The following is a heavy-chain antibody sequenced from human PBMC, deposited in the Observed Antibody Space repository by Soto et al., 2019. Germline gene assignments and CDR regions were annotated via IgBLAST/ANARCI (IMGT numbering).Heavy chain of an antibody. V-gene: IGHV4-39*01. Sequence: SETLSLTCTVSCGSISSISYYWGCIRQPPGKGLEWIGSIYYSGSTYYNPSLKSRVTISVDTSKNQFPLKLSSVTAADTAVYYCARLTRDWNFSLQGYYYYGMDVWGQGTTVTVSS. J-gene: IGHJ6*02. CDR1: CGSISSISYY. CDR2: IYYSGST. D-gene: IGHD1-7*01. CDR3: ARLTRDWNFSLQGYYYYGMDV.